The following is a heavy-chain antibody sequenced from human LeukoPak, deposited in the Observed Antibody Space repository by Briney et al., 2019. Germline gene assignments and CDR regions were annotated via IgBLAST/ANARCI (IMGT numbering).Heavy chain of an antibody. CDR2: FDPEDGET. V-gene: IGHV1-24*01. Sequence: ASVKVSCKVSGYTLTELSMHWVRQAPGKGREWMGGFDPEDGETIYAQKFQGRVTITEDTSTDTAYMELSSLRSEDRAVYFCARKSGYFDSWFDPWGQGALVSVSS. CDR3: ARKSGYFDSWFDP. J-gene: IGHJ5*02. CDR1: GYTLTELS. D-gene: IGHD3-22*01.